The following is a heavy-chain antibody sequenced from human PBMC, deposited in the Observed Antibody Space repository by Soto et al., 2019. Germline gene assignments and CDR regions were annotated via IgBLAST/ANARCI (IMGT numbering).Heavy chain of an antibody. J-gene: IGHJ4*02. CDR1: GFTFSDYY. Sequence: PGGSLRLSCAVSGFTFSDYYMSWMRQAPGKGLEWVSYISSSGYTIYYADSVKGRFTVSRDNAKSSLYLQMNSLRAEDTAVYYCASQLRITGTSTDYWGQGTLVTVSS. CDR3: ASQLRITGTSTDY. CDR2: ISSSGYTI. V-gene: IGHV3-11*01. D-gene: IGHD1-7*01.